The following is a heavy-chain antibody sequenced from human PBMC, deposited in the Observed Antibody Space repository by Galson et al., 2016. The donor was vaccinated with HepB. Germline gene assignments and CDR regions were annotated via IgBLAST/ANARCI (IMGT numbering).Heavy chain of an antibody. V-gene: IGHV1-69*13. J-gene: IGHJ4*02. CDR2: IIPGFGTA. CDR1: GGTFSSYG. Sequence: SVKVSCKAPGGTFSSYGISWVRRAPGQGLEWMGGIIPGFGTANYAQKFQGRVTITADESTSTAYMELISLRSDDTAVYYCASGRIDSNLAQHDYWGQGTLVTVSS. CDR3: ASGRIDSNLAQHDY. D-gene: IGHD3-3*02.